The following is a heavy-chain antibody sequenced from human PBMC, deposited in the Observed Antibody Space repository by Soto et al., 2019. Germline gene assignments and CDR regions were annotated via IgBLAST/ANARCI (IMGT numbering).Heavy chain of an antibody. CDR1: GFIFTDYY. CDR2: ISSDGRDI. CDR3: ARLGSLGHPYYYAVDV. V-gene: IGHV3-11*01. D-gene: IGHD1-26*01. Sequence: QVLLVESGGGLVRPGGSLRLSCSASGFIFTDYYMTWIRQAPGKGLEGVSHISSDGRDIYYADSMEGRLSVSRDNSENSLFLQMDSLRAEDTAVYYCARLGSLGHPYYYAVDVWGQGTPVTVSS. J-gene: IGHJ6*02.